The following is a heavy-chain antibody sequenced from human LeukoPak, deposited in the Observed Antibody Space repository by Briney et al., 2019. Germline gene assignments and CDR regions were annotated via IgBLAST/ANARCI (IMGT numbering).Heavy chain of an antibody. Sequence: SETLSLTCAVYGGSFSGYYWSWIRQPPGKGLEWIGYIYYSGSTNSNPSLTSRVTISVDTSKNQFSLNLTSVTAVDTAVYYCARAGSGYTYGLDYWGQGALVTVSS. CDR2: IYYSGST. CDR1: GGSFSGYY. CDR3: ARAGSGYTYGLDY. D-gene: IGHD5-18*01. J-gene: IGHJ4*02. V-gene: IGHV4-59*01.